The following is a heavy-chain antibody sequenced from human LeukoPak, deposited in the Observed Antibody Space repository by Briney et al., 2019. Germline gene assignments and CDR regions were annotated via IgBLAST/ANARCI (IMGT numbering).Heavy chain of an antibody. V-gene: IGHV3-64*01. CDR2: ISSDGGST. CDR1: GFTFSMYA. CDR3: VNYGMDV. Sequence: GGSLRLSCAASGFTFSMYAMHWVRQAPGKGLEYVSAISSDGGSTYYANSVKGRFTISRDISKNTLYLQMGSLRAEDMAVYYCVNYGMDVWGQGTTVTVSS. J-gene: IGHJ6*02.